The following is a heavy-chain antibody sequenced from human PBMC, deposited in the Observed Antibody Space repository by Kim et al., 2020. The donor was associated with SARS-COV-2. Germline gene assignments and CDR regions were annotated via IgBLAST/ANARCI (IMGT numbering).Heavy chain of an antibody. V-gene: IGHV4-59*01. CDR1: GDSFSSYY. CDR2: FYYGGSA. Sequence: SETLSLSCTVPGDSFSSYYYTWLRQAPGKGLEWICFFYYGGSANYNPSLRSRAAFSGDTSKKLFSLQLTSVTAADTAVYFCARGDMAAILSLWGQGTLV. D-gene: IGHD2-15*01. CDR3: ARGDMAAILSL. J-gene: IGHJ4*02.